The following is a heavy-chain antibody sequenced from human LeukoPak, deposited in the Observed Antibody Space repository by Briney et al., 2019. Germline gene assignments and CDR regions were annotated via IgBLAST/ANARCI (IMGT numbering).Heavy chain of an antibody. D-gene: IGHD3-10*01. CDR3: ARDRLWFGEPYYFDY. CDR1: GYTFTGHY. CDR2: INPDSGIS. J-gene: IGHJ4*02. Sequence: GASVKVSCKASGYTFTGHYVYWVRQAPGQGLEWMGRINPDSGISNYAQKFQGRVTLTRDTSISAAYMELSSLTSDDTAVYYCARDRLWFGEPYYFDYWGQGTLVTVSS. V-gene: IGHV1-2*06.